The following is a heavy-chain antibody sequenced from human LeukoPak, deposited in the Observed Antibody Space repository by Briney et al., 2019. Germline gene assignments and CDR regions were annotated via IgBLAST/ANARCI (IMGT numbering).Heavy chain of an antibody. CDR1: GFTFSYYA. V-gene: IGHV3-30-3*01. D-gene: IGHD2-15*01. Sequence: QPGRSLRLSCVASGFTSGFTFSYYAMHWVRQAPGKGLEWVAFISNDGRNRYFANSVKGRFTISRDNSKNTVYLQMNSLGAEDTAVYYCADSDGYYYDVWGQGTLVTVS. CDR3: ADSDGYYYDV. CDR2: ISNDGRNR. J-gene: IGHJ4*02.